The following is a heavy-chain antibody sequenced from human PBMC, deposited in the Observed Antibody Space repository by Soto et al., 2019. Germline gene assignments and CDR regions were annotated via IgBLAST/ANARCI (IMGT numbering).Heavy chain of an antibody. Sequence: WGSLRLSCAASGFTFSSYVMSWVRQAPGKGLEWVSVISGSGDSTYYVDSVRGRFTISRDNSKNTLYLQMNSLRAEDTAVYYCAKDRDGAAAGPTKFYGMDVWGQGTTVTVSS. D-gene: IGHD6-13*01. V-gene: IGHV3-23*01. J-gene: IGHJ6*02. CDR2: ISGSGDST. CDR3: AKDRDGAAAGPTKFYGMDV. CDR1: GFTFSSYV.